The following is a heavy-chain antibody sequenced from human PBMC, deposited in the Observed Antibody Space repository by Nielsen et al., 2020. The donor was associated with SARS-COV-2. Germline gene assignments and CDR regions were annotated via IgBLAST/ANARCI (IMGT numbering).Heavy chain of an antibody. J-gene: IGHJ5*02. CDR1: GFTFDDYA. CDR2: ISWNSGSI. D-gene: IGHD3-3*01. CDR3: AKGGYDFWSGPGWFDP. Sequence: GGSLRLSCAASGFTFDDYAMHWVRQAPGKGLEWVSGISWNSGSIGYADSVKGRFTISRDNAKNSLYLQMNSLRAEDTALYHCAKGGYDFWSGPGWFDPWGQGTLVTVSS. V-gene: IGHV3-9*01.